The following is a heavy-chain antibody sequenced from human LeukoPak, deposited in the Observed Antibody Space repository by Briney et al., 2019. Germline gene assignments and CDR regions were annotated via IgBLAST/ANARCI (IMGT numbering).Heavy chain of an antibody. CDR3: AKEVYYFDTSGLYSIAFDI. CDR1: GLTFSRYA. V-gene: IGHV3-23*01. Sequence: GGSLRLSCAASGLTFSRYAMSWVRQAPGKGLEWVSAISSYGGSTYYADSVKGRVTISRDNSKNTLYLQMNSLRVEDTAVYYCAKEVYYFDTSGLYSIAFDIWGQGTMVTVPS. CDR2: ISSYGGST. J-gene: IGHJ3*02. D-gene: IGHD3-22*01.